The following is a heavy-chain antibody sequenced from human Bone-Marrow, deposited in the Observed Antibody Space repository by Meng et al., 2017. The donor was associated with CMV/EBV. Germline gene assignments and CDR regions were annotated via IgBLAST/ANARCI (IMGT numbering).Heavy chain of an antibody. V-gene: IGHV4-34*01. CDR1: GWSFSGYY. CDR2: INHSGST. CDR3: ARGYCSSTSCLIDY. J-gene: IGHJ4*02. Sequence: VQLQQWRACLLKPSETLSLTCAVSGWSFSGYYWSWIRQPPGKGLEWIGEINHSGSTNYNPSLKSRVTISVDTSKNQFSLKLSSVTAADTAVYYCARGYCSSTSCLIDYWGQGTLVTVSS. D-gene: IGHD2-2*01.